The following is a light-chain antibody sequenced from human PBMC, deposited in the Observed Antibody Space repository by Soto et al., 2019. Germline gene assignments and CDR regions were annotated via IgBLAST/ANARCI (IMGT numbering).Light chain of an antibody. CDR1: SSNIGSNP. V-gene: IGLV1-44*01. CDR3: AAWDDSLNGVV. Sequence: QSALTQPPSASGTPGQRVTISCSGSSSNIGSNPVDWYQQFPGTAPKVLIYSNNQRPSGVSDRFSGSKSGTAASLAIGGLQSEDEADYYCAAWDDSLNGVVFGGGTKLTVL. J-gene: IGLJ2*01. CDR2: SNN.